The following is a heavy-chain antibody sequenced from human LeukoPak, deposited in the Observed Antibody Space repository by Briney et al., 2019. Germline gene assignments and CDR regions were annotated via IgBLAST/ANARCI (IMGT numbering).Heavy chain of an antibody. J-gene: IGHJ6*03. Sequence: KPGGSLRLSCAASGFTFSSYSMKWVRQAPGKGLEWVSSISSSSSYIYYADSVKGRFTISRDNAKNSLYLQMNSLRAEDTAVYYCARGGTTADYYYYYMDVWGKGTTVTVSS. CDR3: ARGGTTADYYYYYMDV. V-gene: IGHV3-21*01. CDR2: ISSSSSYI. D-gene: IGHD1-26*01. CDR1: GFTFSSYS.